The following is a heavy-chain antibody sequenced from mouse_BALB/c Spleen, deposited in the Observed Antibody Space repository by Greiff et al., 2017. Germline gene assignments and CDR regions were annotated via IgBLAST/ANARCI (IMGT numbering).Heavy chain of an antibody. CDR1: GFTFSDYY. CDR3: ARDQGYRAWFAY. D-gene: IGHD2-14*01. Sequence: EVKVVESGGGLVKPGGSLKLSCAASGFTFSDYYMYWVRQTPEKRLEWVATISDGGSYTYYPDSVKGRFTISRDNAKNNLYLQMSSLKSEDTAMYYCARDQGYRAWFAYWGQGTLVTVSA. CDR2: ISDGGSYT. V-gene: IGHV5-4*02. J-gene: IGHJ3*01.